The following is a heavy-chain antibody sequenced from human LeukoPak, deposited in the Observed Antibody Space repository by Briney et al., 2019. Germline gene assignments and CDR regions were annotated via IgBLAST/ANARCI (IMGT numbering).Heavy chain of an antibody. CDR2: VSSSGST. D-gene: IGHD6-13*01. J-gene: IGHJ4*02. CDR3: ARGVIAAGGNDLDY. CDR1: GDSITYFY. Sequence: SETLSLTCSVSGDSITYFYWSWIRQAAGKGLEWIGRVSSSGSTDYNASLKSRVTMSVDTSKNQLSLKMISVTAADTAVYYCARGVIAAGGNDLDYWGQGTLVTVSS. V-gene: IGHV4-4*07.